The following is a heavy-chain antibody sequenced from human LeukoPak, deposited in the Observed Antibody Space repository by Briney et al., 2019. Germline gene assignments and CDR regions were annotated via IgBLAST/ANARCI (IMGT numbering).Heavy chain of an antibody. D-gene: IGHD2-2*01. Sequence: PGGSLRLSCAASGFTFSDAWMSWVRQAPGKGLEWVGRIKSKTDGGTTDYAAPVKGRFTISRDDSKNTLYLQMNSLKTEDTAVYYCTTDIVVVPAATFDYWGQGTLVTVSS. CDR2: IKSKTDGGTT. CDR1: GFTFSDAW. CDR3: TTDIVVVPAATFDY. V-gene: IGHV3-15*01. J-gene: IGHJ4*02.